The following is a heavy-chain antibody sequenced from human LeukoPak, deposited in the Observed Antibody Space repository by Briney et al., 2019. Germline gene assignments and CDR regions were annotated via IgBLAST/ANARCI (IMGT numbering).Heavy chain of an antibody. Sequence: SETLSLTCTVSGGSISSYYWSWIRQPPGKGLEWRGYIYYSGSTNYNPSLKSRVTISVDTSKNQFSLKLSSVTAADTAVYYCASSTSYYDSSGYLADYWGQGTLVTVSS. CDR1: GGSISSYY. CDR3: ASSTSYYDSSGYLADY. D-gene: IGHD3-22*01. CDR2: IYYSGST. V-gene: IGHV4-59*08. J-gene: IGHJ4*02.